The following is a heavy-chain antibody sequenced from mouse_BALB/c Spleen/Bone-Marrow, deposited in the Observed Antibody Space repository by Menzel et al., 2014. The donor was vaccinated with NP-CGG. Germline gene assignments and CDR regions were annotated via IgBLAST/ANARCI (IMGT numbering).Heavy chain of an antibody. CDR1: GFNIKDTY. V-gene: IGHV14-3*02. J-gene: IGHJ1*01. CDR2: IDPANGNT. CDR3: ASYSYGWYFDV. Sequence: EVQLQQSGAELVKPGASVKLSCTASGFNIKDTYMHWVKQRPEQGLEWIGRIDPANGNTKYDPKFQGKATITADTSSNTAYLQRSSLTSEDTAVYYCASYSYGWYFDVWGAGTTVTVSP. D-gene: IGHD2-12*01.